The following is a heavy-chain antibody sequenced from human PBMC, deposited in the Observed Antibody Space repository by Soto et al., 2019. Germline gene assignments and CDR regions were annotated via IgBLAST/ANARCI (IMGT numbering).Heavy chain of an antibody. CDR3: ARSPVGDAFNV. Sequence: EVQLVESGGGLVKPGGSLRLSCAASGFTFSSYSMNWVRQAPGKGLEWVSSISCGSDYIFYAVSVKGRFTISRDNAKNSLFLQMNSLTAEETAVYYCARSPVGDAFNVWGQGTVVTVSS. CDR2: ISCGSDYI. V-gene: IGHV3-21*01. J-gene: IGHJ3*01. CDR1: GFTFSSYS.